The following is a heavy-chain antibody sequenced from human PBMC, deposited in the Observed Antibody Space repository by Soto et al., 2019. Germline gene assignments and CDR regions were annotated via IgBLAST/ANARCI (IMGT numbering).Heavy chain of an antibody. CDR1: GLTFNNYA. J-gene: IGHJ4*02. CDR3: ATDRASSIVGDHLV. D-gene: IGHD1-26*01. V-gene: IGHV3-23*01. CDR2: ISGSGNST. Sequence: EVQLLESGGGLVQPGGSLRLSCAASGLTFNNYAMSWVRQAPGKGLEWVSFISGSGNSTSYADSVKGRFTLSRDNSKNTMYMQTNNLRAEDTAVYYCATDRASSIVGDHLVWGQGTLVTVSS.